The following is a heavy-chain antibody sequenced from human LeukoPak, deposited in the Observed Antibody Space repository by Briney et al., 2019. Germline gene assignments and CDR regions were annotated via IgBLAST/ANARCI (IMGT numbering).Heavy chain of an antibody. V-gene: IGHV3-23*01. CDR3: AKGTSSGPTRPLGY. D-gene: IGHD6-19*01. CDR2: FSSSGGNP. Sequence: GESLRLSCAASGFTFSNYAMSWVRQAPGKGLEWVSGFSSSGGNPYYADSVKGRFTMSRDNSKNTLYLQMNSLRAEDTAVYYCAKGTSSGPTRPLGYWGQGTLVTVSS. CDR1: GFTFSNYA. J-gene: IGHJ4*02.